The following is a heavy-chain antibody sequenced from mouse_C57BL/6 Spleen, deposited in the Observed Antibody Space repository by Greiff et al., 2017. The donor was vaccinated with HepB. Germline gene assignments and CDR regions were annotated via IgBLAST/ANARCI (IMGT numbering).Heavy chain of an antibody. Sequence: QVQLQQPGAELVRPGSSVKLSCKASGYTFTSYWMDWVKQRPGQGLEWIGNIYPSDSETHYNQKFKDKATLTVDKSSSTAYMQLSSLTSEDSAVYYCARYYYSNTYAMDYWGQGTSVTVSS. CDR1: GYTFTSYW. CDR2: IYPSDSET. CDR3: ARYYYSNTYAMDY. D-gene: IGHD2-5*01. V-gene: IGHV1-61*01. J-gene: IGHJ4*01.